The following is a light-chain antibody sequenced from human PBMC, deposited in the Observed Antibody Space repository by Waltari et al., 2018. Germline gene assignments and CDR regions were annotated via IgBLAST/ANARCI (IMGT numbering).Light chain of an antibody. CDR3: QQYDSYPLT. CDR2: KAS. J-gene: IGKJ4*01. Sequence: DIQMTQYPSTLTASVGDRVTITCRASQSISSWLAWHQQKAGKAPKLLIYKASNLESGVPSRVSGSGSGTECTLTISSLQPDDVATYFCQQYDSYPLTFGGGTKVQIK. V-gene: IGKV1-5*03. CDR1: QSISSW.